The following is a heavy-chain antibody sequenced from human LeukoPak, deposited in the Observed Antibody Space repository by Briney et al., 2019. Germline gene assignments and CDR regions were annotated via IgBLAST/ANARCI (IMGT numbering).Heavy chain of an antibody. CDR1: GFTFSNYW. Sequence: GGSLRLSCAASGFTFSNYWMHWVRQAPGKGLVWVSRINSDGINTSYADSVKGRFTISRDNVENSLYLQMNSLRAEDTAVYYCARQQWLDGAYYFDYWGQGTLVTVSS. J-gene: IGHJ4*02. V-gene: IGHV3-74*01. CDR2: INSDGINT. D-gene: IGHD6-19*01. CDR3: ARQQWLDGAYYFDY.